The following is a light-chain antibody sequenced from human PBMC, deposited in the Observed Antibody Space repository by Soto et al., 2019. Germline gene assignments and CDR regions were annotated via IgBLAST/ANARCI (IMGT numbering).Light chain of an antibody. J-gene: IGKJ1*01. V-gene: IGKV1-39*01. Sequence: DIQMTQSPSSLSASVGDRVTITCRASQSISTYLNWYQQNPGKAPKLLIYAASSLQSGVPSKFSGSASGTDFTLIISSLQPEDFATYYCQQSYSTPRTFGEGTKVEMK. CDR2: AAS. CDR1: QSISTY. CDR3: QQSYSTPRT.